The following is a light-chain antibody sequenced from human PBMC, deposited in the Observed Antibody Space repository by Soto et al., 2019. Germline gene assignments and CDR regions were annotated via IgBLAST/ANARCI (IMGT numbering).Light chain of an antibody. CDR3: SSYAGSTTYV. J-gene: IGLJ1*01. CDR2: EGF. Sequence: QSFLNRPASVSGSPGQSITLSCTGTTNDVGTYNLVSWYQQHPGKAPKLIIYEGFKRPSGVSNRFSGSKSGNTAPLTISGLQAEDEADYYCSSYAGSTTYVFGTGTKVTVL. CDR1: TNDVGTYNL. V-gene: IGLV2-23*01.